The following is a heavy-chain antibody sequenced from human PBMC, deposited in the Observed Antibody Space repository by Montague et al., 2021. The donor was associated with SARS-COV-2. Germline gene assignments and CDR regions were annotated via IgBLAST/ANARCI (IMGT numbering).Heavy chain of an antibody. J-gene: IGHJ3*02. D-gene: IGHD3-22*01. CDR1: GGSISSSGYY. V-gene: IGHV4-39*01. Sequence: SETLSLTCTVSGGSISSSGYYWGWIRQPPGKGPEWIGSIYYSGSTYYNPSLKSRVTISVDTSKNQFSLKLSSVTAADTAVYYCASPTYYYDSSGSDAFDIWGQGTMVTVSS. CDR2: IYYSGST. CDR3: ASPTYYYDSSGSDAFDI.